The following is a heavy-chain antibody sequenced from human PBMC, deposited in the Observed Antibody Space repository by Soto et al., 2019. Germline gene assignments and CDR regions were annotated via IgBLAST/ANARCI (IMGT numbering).Heavy chain of an antibody. CDR2: ITSSSSTI. CDR1: GFTFTSNS. J-gene: IGHJ4*02. CDR3: ARGRVGTAYFDY. D-gene: IGHD2-21*02. Sequence: PGGALRLSCAASGFTFTSNSMNWVGQAPGKGLEWISYITSSSSTIYYAASVKGRFTISRDNAKNSLYLQMNSLRDDDTAVYYCARGRVGTAYFDYWGQGALVTVSS. V-gene: IGHV3-48*02.